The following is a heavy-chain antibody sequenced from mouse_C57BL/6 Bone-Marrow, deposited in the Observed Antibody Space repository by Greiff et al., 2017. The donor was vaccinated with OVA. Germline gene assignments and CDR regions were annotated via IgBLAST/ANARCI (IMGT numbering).Heavy chain of an antibody. V-gene: IGHV1-81*01. CDR3: ARRYYGSRYYFDY. CDR1: GYTFTSYG. J-gene: IGHJ2*01. D-gene: IGHD1-1*01. Sequence: QVQLQQSGAELARPGASVKLSCKASGYTFTSYGISWVTQRTGQGLEWIGEIYPRSGNTYYNEKFKGKATLTADKSSSTAYMELRSLTSEDSAVYFCARRYYGSRYYFDYWGQGTTPTVSS. CDR2: IYPRSGNT.